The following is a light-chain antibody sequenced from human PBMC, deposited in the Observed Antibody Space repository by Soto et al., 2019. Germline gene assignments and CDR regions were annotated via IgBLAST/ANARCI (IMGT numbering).Light chain of an antibody. CDR3: QQYNNWPPAT. Sequence: EIVMTQSPATLSVSPGESAPLSCRASQSVSSIFAWYQKKPAQAPRLLLYGASTRATGIPARFSGSGAGTEFTLPISSMQSEDFAAYYCQQYNNWPPATFGQGTKGDI. CDR2: GAS. CDR1: QSVSSI. J-gene: IGKJ1*01. V-gene: IGKV3-15*01.